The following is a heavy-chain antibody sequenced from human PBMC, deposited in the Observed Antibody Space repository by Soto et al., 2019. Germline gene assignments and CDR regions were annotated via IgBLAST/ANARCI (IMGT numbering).Heavy chain of an antibody. CDR1: GYSFSDFG. Sequence: QVHLVQSGGELKKPGASVKVSCTDSGYSFSDFGITWVRQAPGQGLEWMGWISGKNGNTNYAQKVQGRGTLTADTSTSTAYMEMRALTADDTSTYYCARSDYYEDTGTVEYWGQRTPVTVSS. D-gene: IGHD4-17*01. CDR2: ISGKNGNT. V-gene: IGHV1-18*04. J-gene: IGHJ4*02. CDR3: ARSDYYEDTGTVEY.